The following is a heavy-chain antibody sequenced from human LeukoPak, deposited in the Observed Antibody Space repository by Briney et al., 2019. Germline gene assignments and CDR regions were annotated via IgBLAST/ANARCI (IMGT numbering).Heavy chain of an antibody. V-gene: IGHV3-23*01. Sequence: GGSLRLSCAASGFPFSTYAMSWVRQAPGKGLEWVSGISGSGGTTYYADSVKGRFTISRDNSKNTLYLQLNSLRAEDTAVYYCAKSGSGGSIDWGQGSLVTVSS. D-gene: IGHD2-15*01. CDR2: ISGSGGTT. CDR3: AKSGSGGSID. CDR1: GFPFSTYA. J-gene: IGHJ4*02.